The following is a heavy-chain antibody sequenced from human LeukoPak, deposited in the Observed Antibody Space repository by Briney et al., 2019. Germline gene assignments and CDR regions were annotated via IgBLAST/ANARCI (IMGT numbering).Heavy chain of an antibody. J-gene: IGHJ4*02. D-gene: IGHD3-22*01. CDR3: AREREHYYDSSGYLGYFDY. V-gene: IGHV4-59*01. CDR1: GGSISSYY. CDR2: IYYSGST. Sequence: PSETLSLTCTVAGGSISSYYWSWIRQPPGKGLEWIGDIYYSGSTNYNPSLKSRVTISVDTSKNQFSLKLSSVTAADTAVYYCAREREHYYDSSGYLGYFDYWGQGTLVTVSS.